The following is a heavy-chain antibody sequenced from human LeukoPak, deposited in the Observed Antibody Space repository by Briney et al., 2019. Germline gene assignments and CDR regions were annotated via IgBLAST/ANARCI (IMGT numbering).Heavy chain of an antibody. CDR2: ISGGGSSI. J-gene: IGHJ3*01. CDR3: ASGLGDYDAFDV. Sequence: GGSLRLSCSVSGFTFSSDSMNWVRQAPGKGLQWVSSISGGGSSIFYADSVEGRFSVSRDNAKNSVFLQMSSLRAEDTAVYYCASGLGDYDAFDVWGHGTRVTVAS. D-gene: IGHD4-17*01. V-gene: IGHV3-21*01. CDR1: GFTFSSDS.